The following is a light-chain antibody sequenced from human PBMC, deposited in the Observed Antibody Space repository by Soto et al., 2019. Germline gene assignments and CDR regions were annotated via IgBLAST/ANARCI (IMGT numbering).Light chain of an antibody. Sequence: AIRMTQSPSSFSASTGDRVTITCRASHGISSYLAWYQQKPGKAPKLLIYAASTLQSGVPSRFSGSGSGTDFTLTISCLQSEDFATYYCQQYYSYPRTFGGGTKVDIK. V-gene: IGKV1-8*01. CDR2: AAS. CDR3: QQYYSYPRT. J-gene: IGKJ4*01. CDR1: HGISSY.